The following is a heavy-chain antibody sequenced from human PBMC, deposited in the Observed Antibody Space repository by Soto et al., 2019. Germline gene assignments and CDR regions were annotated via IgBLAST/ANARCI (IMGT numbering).Heavy chain of an antibody. Sequence: SETLSLTCTASGGSISRSSYYWGGIRQPPGKGLEWIGSIYYSGSTYYNPSLKSRVTISVDTSKNQFSLKLSSVTAADTAVYYCARLPYYDILTGYYKDYYYHGMDVWGQGTTVT. CDR1: GGSISRSSYY. CDR2: IYYSGST. CDR3: ARLPYYDILTGYYKDYYYHGMDV. V-gene: IGHV4-39*01. D-gene: IGHD3-9*01. J-gene: IGHJ6*02.